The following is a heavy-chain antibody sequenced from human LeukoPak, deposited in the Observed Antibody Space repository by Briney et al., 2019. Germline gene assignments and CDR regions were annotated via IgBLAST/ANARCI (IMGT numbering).Heavy chain of an antibody. CDR3: AKDAGYCSGGTCYPGYDAFDI. V-gene: IGHV3-23*01. Sequence: GGSLRLSCAASGFTFSSYAMSWVRQAPGKGLEWVSAISGSGGSTYYADSVKGRFTISRDSSKHTLYLHMSSLRAEDTAVYYCAKDAGYCSGGTCYPGYDAFDIWGQGTMVTVSS. CDR1: GFTFSSYA. J-gene: IGHJ3*02. CDR2: ISGSGGST. D-gene: IGHD2-15*01.